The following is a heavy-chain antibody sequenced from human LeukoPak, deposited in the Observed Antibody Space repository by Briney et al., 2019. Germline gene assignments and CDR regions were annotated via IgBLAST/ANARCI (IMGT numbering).Heavy chain of an antibody. Sequence: GGSLRLSCAASGFNFSYYIMNWVRQAPGKGLAWVSYISSSSSTIYYADSVKGRFTIPRDNAKNSLYLQMNSLRADDTAVYYCARGQCSSSRVDYYFYMDVWGKGTTVTVSS. V-gene: IGHV3-48*04. CDR3: ARGQCSSSRVDYYFYMDV. J-gene: IGHJ6*03. D-gene: IGHD6-6*01. CDR2: ISSSSSTI. CDR1: GFNFSYYI.